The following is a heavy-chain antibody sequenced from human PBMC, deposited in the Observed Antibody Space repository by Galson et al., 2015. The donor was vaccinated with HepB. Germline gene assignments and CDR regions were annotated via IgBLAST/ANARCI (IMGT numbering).Heavy chain of an antibody. D-gene: IGHD1-26*01. V-gene: IGHV1-8*01. CDR1: GYTFTSYD. Sequence: SVKVSCKASGYTFTSYDINWLRQATGQGLEWMGWINLNSGNTGYAQTFQGRFTMTRSTSISTAYMDLSSLISEDTAVYYCASSNVTSGGAFDTWGQGTMVTVSS. CDR3: ASSNVTSGGAFDT. CDR2: INLNSGNT. J-gene: IGHJ3*02.